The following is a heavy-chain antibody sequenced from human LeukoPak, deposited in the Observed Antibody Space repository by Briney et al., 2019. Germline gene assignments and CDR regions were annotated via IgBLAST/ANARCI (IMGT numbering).Heavy chain of an antibody. CDR3: ARRGSLDYYYYGMDV. V-gene: IGHV3-74*01. D-gene: IGHD2-15*01. CDR2: INSDGSST. Sequence: GGSLRLSCAASGFIFSTYWMSWVRQAPGKGLVWVSRINSDGSSTSYADSVKGRFTISRDNAKNTLYLQMNSLRAEDTAVYYCARRGSLDYYYYGMDVWGQGTTVTVSS. J-gene: IGHJ6*02. CDR1: GFIFSTYW.